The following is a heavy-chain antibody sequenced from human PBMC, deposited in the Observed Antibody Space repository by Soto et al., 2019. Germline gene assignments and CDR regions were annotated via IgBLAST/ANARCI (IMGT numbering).Heavy chain of an antibody. Sequence: QVQLVQSGAEVRKPGSSVKVSCKISGGTFTNYVISWLRQATGQGLEWMGGLIPIFGAANLAQKFQGRVTITADESTSTGNMELSSLTSEDTAFYYCARGRSSPNFDPWGQGTLVTVSS. D-gene: IGHD6-6*01. V-gene: IGHV1-69*01. CDR2: LIPIFGAA. CDR3: ARGRSSPNFDP. J-gene: IGHJ5*02. CDR1: GGTFTNYV.